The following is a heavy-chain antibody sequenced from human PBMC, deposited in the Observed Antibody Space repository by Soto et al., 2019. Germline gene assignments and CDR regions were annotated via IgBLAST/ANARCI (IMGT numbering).Heavy chain of an antibody. D-gene: IGHD6-13*01. CDR1: GFTFSSYA. CDR3: ARRSSSWSFDY. Sequence: EVQLLESGGGLVQPGGSLRLSCAASGFTFSSYAMSWLCQAPGKGLEWVSAISGSGDSTYYADSVKGRFTISRDNSKHTLYLQMNSLRAEDTAVYYCARRSSSWSFDYWGQGTLVTVSS. V-gene: IGHV3-23*01. CDR2: ISGSGDST. J-gene: IGHJ4*02.